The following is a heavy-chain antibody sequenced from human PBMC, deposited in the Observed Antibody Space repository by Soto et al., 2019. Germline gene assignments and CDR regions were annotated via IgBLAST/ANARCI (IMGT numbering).Heavy chain of an antibody. Sequence: ESGPTLVNPTQTLTLTCSLSGFSVSSNGARVGWIRQPPGKALEWLALIYWDDDKKYNPSLKSRLTITKDTSENQVVLTVTDVDPADTATYYCVHGTLGSYGHVYFDSWGQGTLVTVSS. CDR3: VHGTLGSYGHVYFDS. J-gene: IGHJ4*02. D-gene: IGHD5-18*01. V-gene: IGHV2-5*02. CDR1: GFSVSSNGAR. CDR2: IYWDDDK.